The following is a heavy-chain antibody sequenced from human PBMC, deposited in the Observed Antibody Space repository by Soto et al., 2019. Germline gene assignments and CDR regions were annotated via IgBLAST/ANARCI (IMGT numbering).Heavy chain of an antibody. CDR1: GGSINNGDYY. J-gene: IGHJ2*01. CDR3: AREKSVVFVMAHPYWYFDL. Sequence: SETLSLTCAVSGGSINNGDYYWSWIRQPPGKGLEWIGYIYYSGSTYVNPSLKSRLSMSLDTSKNQFSLKLTSVTAADTAVYYCAREKSVVFVMAHPYWYFDLWGRGTLVTVSS. D-gene: IGHD2-21*01. V-gene: IGHV4-30-4*01. CDR2: IYYSGST.